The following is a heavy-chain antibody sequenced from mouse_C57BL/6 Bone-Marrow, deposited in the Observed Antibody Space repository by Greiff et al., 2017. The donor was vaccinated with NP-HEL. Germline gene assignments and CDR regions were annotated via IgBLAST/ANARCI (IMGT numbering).Heavy chain of an antibody. J-gene: IGHJ3*01. Sequence: VQLKESGGGLVKPGGSLKLSCAASGFTFSDYGMHWVRQAPEKGLEWVAYISSGSSTIYYADTVKGRFTISRDNAKNTLFLQMTSLRSEDTAMYYCARPIYDGYPWFAYWGQGTLVTVSA. V-gene: IGHV5-17*01. CDR3: ARPIYDGYPWFAY. D-gene: IGHD2-3*01. CDR1: GFTFSDYG. CDR2: ISSGSSTI.